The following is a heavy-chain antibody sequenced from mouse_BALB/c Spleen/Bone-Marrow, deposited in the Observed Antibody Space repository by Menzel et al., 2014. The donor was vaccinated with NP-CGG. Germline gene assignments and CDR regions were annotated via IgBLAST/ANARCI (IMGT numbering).Heavy chain of an antibody. J-gene: IGHJ1*01. CDR3: RRLHYYCYLFV. CDR1: GFDFSRYW. CDR2: INPDSSTI. V-gene: IGHV4-1*02. D-gene: IGHD1-2*01. Sequence: EVKLQEPGGGLVQPGGSLKLSCEASGFDFSRYWMSWVRQAPGKGLEWIGEINPDSSTINYKPYLKDKFIMSGDNAKNTLFLQSSIVRSDATVLYCSRRLHYYCYLFVWGAGTTVTVSS.